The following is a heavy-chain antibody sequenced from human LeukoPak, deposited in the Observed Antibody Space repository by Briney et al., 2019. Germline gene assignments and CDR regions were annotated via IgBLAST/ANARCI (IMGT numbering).Heavy chain of an antibody. J-gene: IGHJ6*02. CDR1: GYTFTGYY. CDR3: ARRGGYCTNGVCYGGGGDYYGMDV. D-gene: IGHD2-8*01. Sequence: ASAKVSCKASGYTFTGYYMHWVRQAPGQGLEWMGWINPNSGGTNYAQKFQGWVTMTRDTSISTAYMELSRLRSDDTAVYYCARRGGYCTNGVCYGGGGDYYGMDVWGQGTTVTVSS. V-gene: IGHV1-2*04. CDR2: INPNSGGT.